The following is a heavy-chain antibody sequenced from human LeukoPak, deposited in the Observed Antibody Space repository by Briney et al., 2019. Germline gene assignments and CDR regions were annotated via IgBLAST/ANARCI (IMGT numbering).Heavy chain of an antibody. J-gene: IGHJ4*02. CDR1: GGSISSSSYS. CDR2: IYYSGNT. Sequence: SDTLSHTCSVSGGSISSSSYSWGWIRQPPGKRLEWIGSIYYSGNTQYNPSLKSRVTISVDTSKNQFSLKLSSVTAADTALYYCARHKVYGSGSFYFAYWGQGTLVTVSS. V-gene: IGHV4-39*01. D-gene: IGHD3-10*01. CDR3: ARHKVYGSGSFYFAY.